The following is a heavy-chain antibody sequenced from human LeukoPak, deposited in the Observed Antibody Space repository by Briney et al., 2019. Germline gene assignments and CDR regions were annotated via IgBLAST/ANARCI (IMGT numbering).Heavy chain of an antibody. Sequence: GASVKVSCKASGYTFTGYYMHWVRQAPGQGLEWMGWINPNSGGTNYAQKFQGRVTMTRDTSISTAYMELSRLRSDDTAVYYCAKGAMVATLFFDYWGQGTLVTVPS. CDR3: AKGAMVATLFFDY. CDR1: GYTFTGYY. V-gene: IGHV1-2*02. J-gene: IGHJ4*02. D-gene: IGHD5-12*01. CDR2: INPNSGGT.